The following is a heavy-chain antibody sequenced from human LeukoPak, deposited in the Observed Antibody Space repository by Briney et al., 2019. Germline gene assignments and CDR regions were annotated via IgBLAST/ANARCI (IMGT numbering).Heavy chain of an antibody. CDR2: IGDAGT. CDR1: GFTFNDFA. Sequence: WGSLSLSCAASGFTFNDFAMTWVRQAPGKGLEWVSSIGDAGTYYADSVKGRFTISRDNSKNMLYLQLNSLRAGDTAMYYCAKNLGPFDVRGQGTLVTVSS. CDR3: AKNLGPFDV. V-gene: IGHV3-23*01. J-gene: IGHJ3*01. D-gene: IGHD3-16*01.